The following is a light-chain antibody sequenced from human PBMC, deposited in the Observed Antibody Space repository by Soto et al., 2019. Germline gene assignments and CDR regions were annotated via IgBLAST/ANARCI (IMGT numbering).Light chain of an antibody. V-gene: IGKV1-6*01. J-gene: IGKJ1*01. Sequence: AIQLTQSPSSLSASVGDRVTITCRASQDIRSALGWYQQKPGKVPKLLVYAASTLQSGVPSRFSGSGSGTDFTLTSSSLQPEDFATYYCLRDFSYFWAFGQGTKVDIK. CDR3: LRDFSYFWA. CDR1: QDIRSA. CDR2: AAS.